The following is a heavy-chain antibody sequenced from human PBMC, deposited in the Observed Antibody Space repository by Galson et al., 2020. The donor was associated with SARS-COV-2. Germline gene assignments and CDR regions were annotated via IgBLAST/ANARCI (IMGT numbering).Heavy chain of an antibody. CDR3: ARVLPYYDSSGYYFPLGY. Sequence: ASVKVSCKISGYTFSDYYIHWVRQAPGQGLEWMGWINPNSGGTKYEEKFQGRVTMTRDTSISTAYMELSRLRFDDTAVYFCARVLPYYDSSGYYFPLGYWGQGTLVTVSS. J-gene: IGHJ4*02. CDR2: INPNSGGT. D-gene: IGHD3-22*01. CDR1: GYTFSDYY. V-gene: IGHV1-2*02.